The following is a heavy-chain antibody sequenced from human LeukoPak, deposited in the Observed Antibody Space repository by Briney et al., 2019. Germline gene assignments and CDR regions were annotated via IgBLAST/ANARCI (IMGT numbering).Heavy chain of an antibody. CDR2: IYTSGST. Sequence: SETLSLTCTVSGGSISSYYWSRIRQPPGKGLEWIGYIYTSGSTNYNPSLKSRVTISVDTSKNQFSLKLSSVTAADTAVYYCARQGLTHYFDYWGQGTLVTVSS. CDR3: ARQGLTHYFDY. CDR1: GGSISSYY. V-gene: IGHV4-4*09. J-gene: IGHJ4*02. D-gene: IGHD6-19*01.